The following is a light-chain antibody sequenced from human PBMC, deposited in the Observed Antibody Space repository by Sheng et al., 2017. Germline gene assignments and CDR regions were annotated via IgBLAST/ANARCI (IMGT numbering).Light chain of an antibody. CDR2: KVS. CDR1: YSLVHSDGDTY. J-gene: IGKJ4*01. CDR3: MQGTHWPLT. Sequence: DVVMTQSPLSLPVALGQVASISCRSSYSLVHSDGDTYLNWFHQRPGQSPRRLIYKVSSRDSGVPDRFSASGSDTDFTLRISRVEAEDVGVYYCMQGTHWPLTFGGGTKVEIK. V-gene: IGKV2-30*02.